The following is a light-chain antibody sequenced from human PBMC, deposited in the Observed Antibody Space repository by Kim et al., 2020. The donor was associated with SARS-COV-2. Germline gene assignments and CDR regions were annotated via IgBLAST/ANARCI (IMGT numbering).Light chain of an antibody. CDR1: QSVSANY. J-gene: IGKJ1*01. CDR2: GAS. V-gene: IGKV3-20*01. CDR3: QQYDVLPRT. Sequence: SPGERATLSCRATQSVSANYLAWYQHKRGQPPRLLIYGASTRATGIPDRFTGSGSGTDFTLTISRLEPEDFAVYYCQQYDVLPRTFGQGTKVDIK.